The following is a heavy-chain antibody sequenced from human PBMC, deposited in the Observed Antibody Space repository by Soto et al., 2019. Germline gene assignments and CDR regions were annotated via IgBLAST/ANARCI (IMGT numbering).Heavy chain of an antibody. V-gene: IGHV1-18*01. D-gene: IGHD4-17*01. CDR1: GSTFPSST. CDR3: AIADYGDPDY. J-gene: IGHJ4*02. Sequence: QVKLVQSGAEVKKPGASVKVSCKASGSTFPSSTVSWVRQAPGQGLEWMGWINAHNGNTKYAQKFQGRLTMTTDTATGTGYMELRSLRSDDTAIYFCAIADYGDPDYWGQGNRVTVSS. CDR2: INAHNGNT.